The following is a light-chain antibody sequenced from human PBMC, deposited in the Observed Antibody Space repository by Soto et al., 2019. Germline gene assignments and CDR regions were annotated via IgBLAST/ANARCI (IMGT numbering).Light chain of an antibody. CDR2: WAS. V-gene: IGKV4-1*01. J-gene: IGKJ2*01. CDR3: QQYYSHSSDT. Sequence: DIVMTQSPDSLAVSLGERATINCKSSQSVLYSSNNKNYLAWYQQKPGQPPKLLIYWASTRESGVPDRFSGSGSGTDFTLTISSLQAEDVAVYYCQQYYSHSSDTFGQGTKLEIK. CDR1: QSVLYSSNNKNY.